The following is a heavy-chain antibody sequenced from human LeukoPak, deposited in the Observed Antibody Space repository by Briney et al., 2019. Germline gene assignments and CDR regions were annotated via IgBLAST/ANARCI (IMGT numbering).Heavy chain of an antibody. D-gene: IGHD5-18*01. Sequence: PSETLSLTCTVSGGSISSYYWSWIRQPPGKGLEWIGYIYYSVGTNYNPSLKSRVTISVDTSKNQFSLKLSSVTAADTAVYYCAAVDTAMVRFDYWGQGTLVTVSS. CDR2: IYYSVGT. CDR3: AAVDTAMVRFDY. V-gene: IGHV4-59*01. J-gene: IGHJ4*02. CDR1: GGSISSYY.